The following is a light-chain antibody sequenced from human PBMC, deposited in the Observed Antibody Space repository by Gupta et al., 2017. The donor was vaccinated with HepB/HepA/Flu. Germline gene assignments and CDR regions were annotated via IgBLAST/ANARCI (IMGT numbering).Light chain of an antibody. Sequence: EIVMTQSPATLSVSPGERATLSCRASQSVGTALAWYQQRPGQAPRLLIYGASTRATGVSARFSGSGSGTEFTLTVTSLQSDDSAVYYCQQYHDWPPITSGQGTRLEIK. CDR1: QSVGTA. CDR2: GAS. CDR3: QQYHDWPPIT. J-gene: IGKJ5*01. V-gene: IGKV3-15*01.